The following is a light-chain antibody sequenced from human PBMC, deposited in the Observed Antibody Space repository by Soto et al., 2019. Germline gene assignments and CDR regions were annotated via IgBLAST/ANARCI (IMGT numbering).Light chain of an antibody. J-gene: IGKJ1*01. CDR1: QSVSNNY. Sequence: EIVLTQSPGTLSLSPGERATLSCRASQSVSNNYLAWYQQKPGQAPRLLIYGASNTATGIPARFSGSGSGTDFTLTISSLEPEDFAVYYCQQRSNWPPTFGQGTKVDIK. CDR2: GAS. V-gene: IGKV3-11*01. CDR3: QQRSNWPPT.